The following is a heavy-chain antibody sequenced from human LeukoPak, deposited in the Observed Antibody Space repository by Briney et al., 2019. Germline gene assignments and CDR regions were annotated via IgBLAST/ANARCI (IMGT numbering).Heavy chain of an antibody. Sequence: PGGSLRLSCAASEFTFSSYAMSWVRQAPGKGLEWVSAISGSGGSTYYADSVKGRFTISRDNSKNTLYLQMNSLRAEDTAVYYCAKGSGGVLRYFDWLLAEGFFGYWGQGTLVTVSS. J-gene: IGHJ4*02. CDR3: AKGSGGVLRYFDWLLAEGFFGY. CDR1: EFTFSSYA. D-gene: IGHD3-9*01. V-gene: IGHV3-23*01. CDR2: ISGSGGST.